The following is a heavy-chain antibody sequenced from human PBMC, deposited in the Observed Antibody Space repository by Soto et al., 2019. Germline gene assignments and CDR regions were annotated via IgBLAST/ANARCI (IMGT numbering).Heavy chain of an antibody. CDR3: AREGPAPYYYYGMDV. Sequence: QVQLVQSGGEVKKPGASVKVSCKTSGYSFTTYGISWVRQAPGQGLEWMGWISAYNGNTNYAQKLPDRVTMTTDTSTSTAYMELRSLRSDDTAVYYCAREGPAPYYYYGMDVWGQGSTVTVSS. CDR2: ISAYNGNT. J-gene: IGHJ6*02. CDR1: GYSFTTYG. V-gene: IGHV1-18*01.